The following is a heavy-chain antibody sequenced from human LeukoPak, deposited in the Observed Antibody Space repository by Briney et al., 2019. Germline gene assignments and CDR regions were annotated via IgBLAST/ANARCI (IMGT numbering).Heavy chain of an antibody. CDR3: ARRYLLPGAFDI. CDR1: GFTFDDYG. CDR2: INWNGGST. D-gene: IGHD1-14*01. Sequence: GGSLRLSCAASGFTFDDYGMSWVRQAPGKGLEGVSGINWNGGSTGYADSVKGRFTISRDNAKNSLYLQMNSLRAEDTALYHCARRYLLPGAFDIWDQGTMVTVSS. V-gene: IGHV3-20*01. J-gene: IGHJ3*02.